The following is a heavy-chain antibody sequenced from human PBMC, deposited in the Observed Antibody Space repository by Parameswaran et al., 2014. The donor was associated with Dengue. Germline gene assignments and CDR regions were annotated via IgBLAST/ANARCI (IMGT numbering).Heavy chain of an antibody. J-gene: IGHJ4*02. CDR3: VKDPHDD. V-gene: IGHV1-3*01. Sequence: WVRQAPGQRLEWMGWINAGNGNTKYSRKFQGRVTITRDTSASTGYMELSSLRPEDTAVYFCVKDPHDDWGQGTLVTVSS. CDR2: INAGNGNT.